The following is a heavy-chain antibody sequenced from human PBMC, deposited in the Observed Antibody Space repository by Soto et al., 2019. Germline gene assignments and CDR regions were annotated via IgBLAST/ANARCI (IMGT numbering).Heavy chain of an antibody. D-gene: IGHD6-6*01. CDR1: GYSISSGYY. CDR2: IYHSGST. V-gene: IGHV4-38-2*01. Sequence: PSETLSLTGAVSGYSISSGYYWGWIRQPPGKGLEWIGSIYHSGSTYYNPSLKSRVTISVDTSKNQFSLKLSSVTAADTAVYYCAKYSGYSSSSYYYYYYGMDVWGQGTTVIVSS. J-gene: IGHJ6*02. CDR3: AKYSGYSSSSYYYYYYGMDV.